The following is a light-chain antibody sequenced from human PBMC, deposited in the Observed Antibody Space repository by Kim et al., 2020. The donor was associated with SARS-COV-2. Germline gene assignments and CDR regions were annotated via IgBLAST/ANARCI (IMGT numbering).Light chain of an antibody. J-gene: IGLJ3*02. CDR1: SCDVGTYNL. CDR2: EVS. V-gene: IGLV2-23*02. Sequence: GQAITISCTRTSCDVGTYNLVSCYLQHPGKAPKLMIYEVSKRPSGVSNRFSGSKYGSTASLTISGLQAEDEADYYCCSYAGSSTWVFGGGTQLTVL. CDR3: CSYAGSSTWV.